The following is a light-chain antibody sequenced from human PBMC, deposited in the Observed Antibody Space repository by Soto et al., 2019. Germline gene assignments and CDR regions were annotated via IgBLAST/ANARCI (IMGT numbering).Light chain of an antibody. CDR1: QSVSSN. J-gene: IGKJ1*01. CDR3: QQYNNWPPWT. CDR2: DAS. V-gene: IGKV3-15*01. Sequence: EIILTQSPATLSVSPGERATLSCRASQSVSSNLAWYQQKPSQAPRLLIYDASTRATGIPARFSGSGSGTEFTLTISSLQSEDFAVYFCQQYNNWPPWTFGQGTKVDI.